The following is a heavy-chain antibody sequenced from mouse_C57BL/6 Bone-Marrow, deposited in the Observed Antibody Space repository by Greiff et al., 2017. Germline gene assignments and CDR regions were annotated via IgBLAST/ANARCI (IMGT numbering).Heavy chain of an antibody. CDR2: INPNYGTT. D-gene: IGHD3-1*01. V-gene: IGHV1-55*01. CDR3: ARSGAMDY. CDR1: GYTFTSYW. J-gene: IGHJ4*01. Sequence: VQLQQPGAELVKPGASVKMSCKASGYTFTSYWITWVKPRPGQGLEWIGVINPNYGTTSYNQKFKGKATLTVDQSSSTAYMQLNSLTSEDSAVYYCARSGAMDYWGQGTSVTVSS.